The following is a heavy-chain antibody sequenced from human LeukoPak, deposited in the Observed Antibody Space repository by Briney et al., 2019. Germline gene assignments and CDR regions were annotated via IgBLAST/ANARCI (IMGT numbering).Heavy chain of an antibody. CDR1: GFTFSSYW. Sequence: GGSLRLSCAASGFTFSSYWMSWVRQAPGKGLEWVANIKQDGSEKYYVDSVKGRFTISRDNAKNSLYLQTNSLRAEDTAVYYCARDSPQYYYDSNDGGYFDYWGQGTLVTVSS. J-gene: IGHJ4*02. CDR2: IKQDGSEK. CDR3: ARDSPQYYYDSNDGGYFDY. V-gene: IGHV3-7*01. D-gene: IGHD3-22*01.